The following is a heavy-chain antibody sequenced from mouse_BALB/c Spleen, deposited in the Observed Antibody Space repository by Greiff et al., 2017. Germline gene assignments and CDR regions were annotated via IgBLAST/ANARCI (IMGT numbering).Heavy chain of an antibody. CDR2: ISYSGST. CDR1: GYSITSDYA. CDR3: ARGNPYGNPFAY. Sequence: EVQLVESGPGLVKPSQSLSLTCTVTGYSITSDYAWNWIRQFPGNKLEWMGYISYSGSTSYNPSLKSRISITRDTSKNQFFLQLNSVTTEDTATYYCARGNPYGNPFAYWGQGTLVTVSA. V-gene: IGHV3-2*02. D-gene: IGHD2-1*01. J-gene: IGHJ3*01.